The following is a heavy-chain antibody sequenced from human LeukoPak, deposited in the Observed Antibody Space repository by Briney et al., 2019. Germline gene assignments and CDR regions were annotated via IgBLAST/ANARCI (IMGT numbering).Heavy chain of an antibody. CDR2: LYRAGST. CDR3: ASPDPDY. Sequence: PGGSLRLSCAASEFSVKYNYMTWVRQAPGKGLEWVSLLYRAGSTNYADSVKGRFTISRDNAKNSLYLQMNSLRAEDTAVYYCASPDPDYWGQGTLVTVSS. V-gene: IGHV3-53*01. J-gene: IGHJ4*02. CDR1: EFSVKYNY.